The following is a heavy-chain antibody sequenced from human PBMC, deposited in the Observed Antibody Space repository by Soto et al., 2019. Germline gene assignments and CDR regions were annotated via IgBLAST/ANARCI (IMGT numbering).Heavy chain of an antibody. D-gene: IGHD2-15*01. CDR1: GFTFSSYG. CDR3: ARDRVVVPAGYYFDY. CDR2: IWYDGSNK. V-gene: IGHV3-33*01. Sequence: QVQLVESGGGVVQPGRSLRLSCAASGFTFSSYGMHWVRQAPGKGLEWVAVIWYDGSNKYYADSVKGRFTISRDNSKNTLYLQMNSLRAEDTAVYYCARDRVVVPAGYYFDYWGQGTLVTVSS. J-gene: IGHJ4*02.